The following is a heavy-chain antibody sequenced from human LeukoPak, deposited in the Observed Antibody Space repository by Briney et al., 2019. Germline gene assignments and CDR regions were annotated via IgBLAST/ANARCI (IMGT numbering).Heavy chain of an antibody. CDR3: ARDLHWGFDY. CDR1: GYTFTGYY. D-gene: IGHD7-27*01. J-gene: IGHJ4*02. Sequence: GASVKVSCKASGYTFTGYYMHWVRPAPGQGREWMGWINPYTGDTNNAQKLQGRVTVTRDMSINTAYMELSRLRSDDTAVYYCARDLHWGFDYWGQGTLVTVSS. V-gene: IGHV1-2*02. CDR2: INPYTGDT.